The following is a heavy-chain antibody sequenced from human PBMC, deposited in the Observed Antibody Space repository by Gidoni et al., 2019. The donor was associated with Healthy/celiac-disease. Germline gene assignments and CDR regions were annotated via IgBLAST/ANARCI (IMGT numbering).Heavy chain of an antibody. CDR1: GFTFRSYA. CDR3: ARGVGYSYGLPNLLYYFDY. J-gene: IGHJ4*02. V-gene: IGHV3-30-3*01. D-gene: IGHD5-18*01. CDR2: ISYDGSNK. Sequence: QVQLVESGGGVVQPGRSLRLSWSASGFTFRSYAMPWVRQAPGKGLEGVAVISYDGSNKYYADSVKGRFTISRDNSKNTLYLQMNSLRAEDTAVYYCARGVGYSYGLPNLLYYFDYWGQGTLVTVSS.